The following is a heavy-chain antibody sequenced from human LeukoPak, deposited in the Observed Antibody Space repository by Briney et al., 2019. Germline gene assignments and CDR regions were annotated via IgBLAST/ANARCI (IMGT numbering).Heavy chain of an antibody. CDR1: GGTFISYT. CDR3: ARDRALYYYYMDV. V-gene: IGHV1-69*04. D-gene: IGHD3-10*01. J-gene: IGHJ6*03. Sequence: ASVKVSCKASGGTFISYTISWVRQAPGQGLEWMGRIIPILGIANYAQKFQGRVTITADKSTRTAYMEMSSLRSEDTAVYYCARDRALYYYYMDVWGKGTTVTVSS. CDR2: IIPILGIA.